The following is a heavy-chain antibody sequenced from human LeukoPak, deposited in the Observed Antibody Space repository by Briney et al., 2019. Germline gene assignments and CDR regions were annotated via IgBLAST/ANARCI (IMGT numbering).Heavy chain of an antibody. D-gene: IGHD3-10*01. CDR2: INHSGGT. CDR1: GGSFSGYY. J-gene: IGHJ5*02. CDR3: ARGPRGVRGVIFWFDP. Sequence: SETLSLTCAVYGGSFSGYYWSWIRQPPGKGLECIGEINHSGGTNYNPSLKSRVTISVDTSKNQFSLKLSSVTAADTAVYYCARGPRGVRGVIFWFDPWGQGTLVTVSS. V-gene: IGHV4-34*01.